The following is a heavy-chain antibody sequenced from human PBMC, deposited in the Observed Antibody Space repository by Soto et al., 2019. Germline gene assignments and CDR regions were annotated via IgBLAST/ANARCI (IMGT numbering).Heavy chain of an antibody. CDR3: ARDRGCSGGICYRDLGY. CDR2: ISSSSSYI. J-gene: IGHJ4*02. V-gene: IGHV3-21*01. D-gene: IGHD2-15*01. Sequence: PGGSLRLSCAASGFTFSSYSMNWVRQAPGKGLEWVSSISSSSSYIYYADSVKGRFTISRDNAKNSLYLHMNSLSAEDTAVYYCARDRGCSGGICYRDLGYWGQGTLVTVSS. CDR1: GFTFSSYS.